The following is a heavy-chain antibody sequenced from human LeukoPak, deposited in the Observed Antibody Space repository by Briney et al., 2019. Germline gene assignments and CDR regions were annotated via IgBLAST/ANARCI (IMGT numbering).Heavy chain of an antibody. CDR1: GYTFTSYA. V-gene: IGHV1-3*03. D-gene: IGHD2-15*01. Sequence: GASVKVSCKASGYTFTSYAMHWVRQAPGQRLEWMGWINAGNGNTKYSQEFQGRVTITRDTSTSTVYMELSSLRSEDTAVYYCARDPGYCSGGSCYSHYYYYYMDVWGKGTTVTISS. J-gene: IGHJ6*03. CDR2: INAGNGNT. CDR3: ARDPGYCSGGSCYSHYYYYYMDV.